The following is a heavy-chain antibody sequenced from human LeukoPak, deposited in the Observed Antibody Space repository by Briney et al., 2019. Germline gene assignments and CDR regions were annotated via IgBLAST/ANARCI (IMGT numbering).Heavy chain of an antibody. V-gene: IGHV3-21*01. CDR2: IGKTSRDM. Sequence: GGSLRLSCAASGLSFSTSTMNWVRQAPPKGLEWISSIGKTSRDMYYADSVRGRFTISRDNAKNSLFLLMNSLRVEDTSVYYCVRGDNRDYWGQGTLVTVSS. J-gene: IGHJ4*02. D-gene: IGHD1-14*01. CDR1: GLSFSTST. CDR3: VRGDNRDY.